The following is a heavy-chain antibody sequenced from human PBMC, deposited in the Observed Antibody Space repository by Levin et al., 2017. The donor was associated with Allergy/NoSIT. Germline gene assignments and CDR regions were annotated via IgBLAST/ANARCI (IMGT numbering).Heavy chain of an antibody. CDR1: GGSISSGSYY. J-gene: IGHJ4*02. CDR2: IYTSGST. V-gene: IGHV4-61*02. D-gene: IGHD5-18*01. CDR3: ARVRGYSYGGPFDY. Sequence: SETLSLTCTVSGGSISSGSYYWSWIRQPAGKGLEWIGRIYTSGSTNYNPSLKSRVTISVDTSKNQFSLKLSSVTAADTAVYYCARVRGYSYGGPFDYWGQGTLVTVSS.